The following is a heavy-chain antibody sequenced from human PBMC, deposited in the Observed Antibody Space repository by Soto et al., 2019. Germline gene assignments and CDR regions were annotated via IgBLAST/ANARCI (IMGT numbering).Heavy chain of an antibody. J-gene: IGHJ6*02. CDR3: AWCYYDFWGGYYISPYGMDV. Sequence: GGSLRLSCAVSGFTFSDYYMSWIRQAPGKGLEWVSYISSRGSSIYYADSVKGRFTVSRDNAKNSLYLQMNGLRAEDTAVYYCAWCYYDFWGGYYISPYGMDVWGQGTTVTVSS. D-gene: IGHD3-3*01. CDR1: GFTFSDYY. V-gene: IGHV3-11*01. CDR2: ISSRGSSI.